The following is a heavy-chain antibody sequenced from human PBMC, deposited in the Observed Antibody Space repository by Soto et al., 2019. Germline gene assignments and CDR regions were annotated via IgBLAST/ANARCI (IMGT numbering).Heavy chain of an antibody. CDR1: GGSISSSNW. J-gene: IGHJ4*02. CDR3: ARVGVASSGWYSFDY. D-gene: IGHD6-19*01. CDR2: IYHSGST. Sequence: LSLTCAVSGGSISSSNWWSWVRQPPGKGLEWIGEIYHSGSTNYNPSLKSRVTISVDKSKNQFSLKLSSVTAADTAVYYCARVGVASSGWYSFDYWGQGTLVTVSS. V-gene: IGHV4-4*02.